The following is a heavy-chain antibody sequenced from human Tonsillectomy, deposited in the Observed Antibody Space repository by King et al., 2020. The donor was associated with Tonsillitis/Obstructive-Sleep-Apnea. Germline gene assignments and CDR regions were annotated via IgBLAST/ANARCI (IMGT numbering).Heavy chain of an antibody. CDR1: GDSVSSNSAA. CDR3: ARLSMDALAATSDY. J-gene: IGHJ4*02. CDR2: TYYRSKWYN. V-gene: IGHV6-1*01. Sequence: VQLQQSGPGLVKPSQTLSLTCAISGDSVSSNSAAWNWIRQSPSRGLEWLGRTYYRSKWYNDYAIFVKSRITINPDTSKNQFSLHLNSVTPEDTAVYYCARLSMDALAATSDYWGQGTLVTVSS. D-gene: IGHD6-19*01.